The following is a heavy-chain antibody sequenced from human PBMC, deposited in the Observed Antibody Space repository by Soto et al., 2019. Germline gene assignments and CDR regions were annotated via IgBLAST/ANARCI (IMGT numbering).Heavy chain of an antibody. CDR2: IYYSGST. V-gene: IGHV4-39*01. CDR3: ARQAARRIPGLIYGRY. Sequence: NPSETLSLTCTVSGGSISSSSYYWGWIRQPPGKGLEWIGSIYYSGSTYYNPSLKSRVTISVDTSKNQFSLKLSSVTAADTAVYYCARQAARRIPGLIYGRYWGQGTPVTVSS. CDR1: GGSISSSSYY. J-gene: IGHJ4*02. D-gene: IGHD6-6*01.